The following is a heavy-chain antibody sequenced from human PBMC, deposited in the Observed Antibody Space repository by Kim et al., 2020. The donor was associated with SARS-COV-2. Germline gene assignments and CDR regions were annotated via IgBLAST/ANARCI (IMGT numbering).Heavy chain of an antibody. V-gene: IGHV3-23*01. D-gene: IGHD3-22*01. J-gene: IGHJ3*02. Sequence: RFTISRDNSKNTLYLQMNSLRAEDTAVYYCAKDKDPRYYYDSSASDAFDIWGQGTMVTVSS. CDR3: AKDKDPRYYYDSSASDAFDI.